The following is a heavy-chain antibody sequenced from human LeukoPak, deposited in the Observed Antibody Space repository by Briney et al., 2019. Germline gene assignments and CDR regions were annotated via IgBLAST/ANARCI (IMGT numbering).Heavy chain of an antibody. CDR3: ARGNNYDILTGYQIRVFDY. Sequence: ASVKVSCKASGGTFSSYAISWVRQAPGQGLEWMGIINPSGGTSYAQKLQGRITMTRDTSTSTVYMELSSLRSEDTAVYYCARGNNYDILTGYQIRVFDYWGQGTLVTVSS. J-gene: IGHJ4*02. V-gene: IGHV1-46*01. D-gene: IGHD3-9*01. CDR1: GGTFSSYA. CDR2: INPSGGT.